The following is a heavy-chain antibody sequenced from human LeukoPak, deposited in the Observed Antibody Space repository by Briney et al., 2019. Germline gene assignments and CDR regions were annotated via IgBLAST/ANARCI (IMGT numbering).Heavy chain of an antibody. CDR2: ISSSSGSI. CDR3: ARLRSAGPFDP. D-gene: IGHD1-1*01. V-gene: IGHV3-21*01. J-gene: IGHJ5*02. CDR1: GFTFSSYG. Sequence: GGSLRLSCTASGFTFSSYGMNWVRQAPGKGLEWVSSISSSSGSIYYTDSVKGRFTISRDNAEKSLYLQMNSLRPEDTAVYYCARLRSAGPFDPWGQGTLVTVSS.